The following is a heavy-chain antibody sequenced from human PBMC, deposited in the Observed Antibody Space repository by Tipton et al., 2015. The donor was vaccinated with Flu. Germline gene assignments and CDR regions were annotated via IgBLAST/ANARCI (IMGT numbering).Heavy chain of an antibody. CDR1: GVSISSSNYY. J-gene: IGHJ6*02. V-gene: IGHV4-39*07. D-gene: IGHD3-9*01. CDR3: ARDRFYYDILTGYKSGGMDV. CDR2: VYYSGSN. Sequence: TLSLTCTVSGVSISSSNYYWGWIRQPPGKGLEWIGSVYYSGSNYYNRSLKRRVTISIDTSKNQFSLKMNSVTAADPAVYYCARDRFYYDILTGYKSGGMDVWGQGPIGH.